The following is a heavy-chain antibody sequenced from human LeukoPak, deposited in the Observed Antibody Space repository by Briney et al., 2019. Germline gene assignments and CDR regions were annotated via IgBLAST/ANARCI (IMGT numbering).Heavy chain of an antibody. CDR1: RFTFSNFE. CDR3: ARGRYSGYDN. J-gene: IGHJ4*02. V-gene: IGHV3-48*03. Sequence: GGSLRLSCAASRFTFSNFEFNWVRQAPGKGLEWLSYISSSGSTISYADSVRGRFTFSRDNAKNSVFLLMNNLRAEDTAVYYCARGRYSGYDNWGQGTLVTVSS. CDR2: ISSSGSTI. D-gene: IGHD5-12*01.